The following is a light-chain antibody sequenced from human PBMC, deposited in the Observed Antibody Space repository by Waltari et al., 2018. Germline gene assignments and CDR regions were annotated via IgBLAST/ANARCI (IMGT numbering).Light chain of an antibody. Sequence: EIVLTQSPATLSLSPGERATLSGRASQSISSYLAWYQQKPGQAPRPLIYDASNRATGIPARFSGGGSGTDFTLTISSLEPEDFAVYYCQQRDSWWTFGQGTKVEIK. V-gene: IGKV3-11*01. CDR3: QQRDSWWT. J-gene: IGKJ1*01. CDR1: QSISSY. CDR2: DAS.